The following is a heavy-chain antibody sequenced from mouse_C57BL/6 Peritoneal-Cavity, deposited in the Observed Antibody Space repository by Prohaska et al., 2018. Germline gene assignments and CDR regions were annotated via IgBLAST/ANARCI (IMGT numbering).Heavy chain of an antibody. CDR3: GLIYYDCGGYAMDY. J-gene: IGHJ4*01. Sequence: GTSYNQKFKGKATVTVDTSSSTGYMELNSLTSEDSAVYYCGLIYYDCGGYAMDYWGQGTSVTVSS. D-gene: IGHD2-4*01. CDR2: GT. V-gene: IGHV1-36*01.